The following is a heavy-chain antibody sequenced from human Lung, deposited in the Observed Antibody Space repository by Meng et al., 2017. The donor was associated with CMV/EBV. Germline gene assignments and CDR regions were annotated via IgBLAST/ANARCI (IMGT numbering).Heavy chain of an antibody. D-gene: IGHD6-19*01. CDR3: ARGTYISGWYYYYYYYAMDV. V-gene: IGHV3-49*04. Sequence: SXTASGFTFSNSTMSWVRQAPGKGLEWVGFIRSKAFGGTTEYAASVKGRFTISRDDSKGIACLQMNSLKVEDTAVYYCARGTYISGWYYYYYYYAMDVWGQGTTVXVSS. J-gene: IGHJ6*02. CDR1: GFTFSNST. CDR2: IRSKAFGGTT.